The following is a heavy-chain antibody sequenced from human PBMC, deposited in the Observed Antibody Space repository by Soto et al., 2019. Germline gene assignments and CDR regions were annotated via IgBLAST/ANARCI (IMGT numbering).Heavy chain of an antibody. CDR3: AAGEASSRNLAPYYLDF. D-gene: IGHD6-13*01. J-gene: IGHJ4*02. CDR2: IHYSGTT. CDR1: GGSMRNYF. V-gene: IGHV4-59*01. Sequence: SETLSLTCTVSGGSMRNYFWTWIRQPPGKGLEWIGYIHYSGTTSFFPSYNPSLRSRVTISEDTSKNQFSLKLLSVTTADTAVYFCAAGEASSRNLAPYYLDFWGQGXLVTVSS.